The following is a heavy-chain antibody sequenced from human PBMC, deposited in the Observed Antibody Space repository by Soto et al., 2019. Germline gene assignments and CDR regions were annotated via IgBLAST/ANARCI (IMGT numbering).Heavy chain of an antibody. J-gene: IGHJ3*02. CDR2: IWYDGSNK. CDR3: ARDNLLWFGELWDDAFDI. Sequence: PGGSLRLSCAASGFTFSSYGMHWVLQAPGKGLEWVAVIWYDGSNKYYADSVKGRFTISRDNSKNTLYLQMNSLRAEDTAVYYYARDNLLWFGELWDDAFDIWGQGTMVTVSS. D-gene: IGHD3-10*01. V-gene: IGHV3-33*01. CDR1: GFTFSSYG.